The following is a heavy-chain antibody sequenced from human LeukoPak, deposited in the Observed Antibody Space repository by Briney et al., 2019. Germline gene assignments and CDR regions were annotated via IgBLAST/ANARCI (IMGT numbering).Heavy chain of an antibody. CDR3: ARRAGTYDGFDI. D-gene: IGHD1-7*01. CDR2: ISSNGGST. Sequence: PGGSLRLSCAASGFTFSSYGMYWVRQAPGKGLEYVSAISSNGGSTYYANSVKGRFTISRDNFKNTLYLQMGSLRAEDMAVYYCARRAGTYDGFDIWGQGTMVIVSS. V-gene: IGHV3-64*01. J-gene: IGHJ3*02. CDR1: GFTFSSYG.